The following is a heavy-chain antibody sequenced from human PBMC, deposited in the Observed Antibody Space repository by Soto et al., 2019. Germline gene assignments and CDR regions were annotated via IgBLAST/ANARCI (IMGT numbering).Heavy chain of an antibody. Sequence: QLQLQESGPGLVKPSETLSLTCTVSGGSISSSSYYWGWIRQPPGKGLEWIGSIYYSGSTYYNPSLKSRVTISVDTSKNQFSLKLSSVTAADTAVYYCASQITSFGVVTDYYYYYMDVWGKGTTVTVSS. CDR2: IYYSGST. CDR3: ASQITSFGVVTDYYYYYMDV. CDR1: GGSISSSSYY. J-gene: IGHJ6*03. V-gene: IGHV4-39*01. D-gene: IGHD3-3*01.